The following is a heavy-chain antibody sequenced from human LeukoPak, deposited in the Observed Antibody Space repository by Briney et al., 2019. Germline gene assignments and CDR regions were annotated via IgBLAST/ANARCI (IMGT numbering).Heavy chain of an antibody. CDR2: INHSGST. D-gene: IGHD2-21*01. J-gene: IGHJ4*02. CDR3: AGGSDYYLLY. CDR1: GGSFSGYY. V-gene: IGHV4-34*01. Sequence: SETLSLTCAVYGGSFSGYYWSWIRQPPGKGLEWIGEINHSGSTNYNPSLKSRVTISVDTSKNQFSLKLSSVTAADTAVYYCAGGSDYYLLYWGQGTLVTVSS.